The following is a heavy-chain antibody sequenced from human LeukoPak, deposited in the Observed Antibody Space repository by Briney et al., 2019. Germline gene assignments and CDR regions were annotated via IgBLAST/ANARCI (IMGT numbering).Heavy chain of an antibody. CDR2: IYPGDSDT. CDR1: GYSFTSYW. D-gene: IGHD3-9*01. V-gene: IGHV5-51*01. CDR3: ARFLLRYFDWLENYGMDV. Sequence: GESLKISCKGSGYSFTSYWIGWVRQMPGKGLEWMGIIYPGDSDTRYSPSFQGQVTISADKSISTAYLQWSSLKASDTAMYYCARFLLRYFDWLENYGMDVWGQGTMVTVSS. J-gene: IGHJ6*02.